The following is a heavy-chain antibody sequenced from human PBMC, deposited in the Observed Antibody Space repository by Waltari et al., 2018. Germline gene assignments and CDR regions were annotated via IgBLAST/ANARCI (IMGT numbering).Heavy chain of an antibody. J-gene: IGHJ4*02. CDR2: ISSSSSTI. Sequence: EVQLVESGGGLVQPGGSLRLSWAASGCTVSSYSMNWVRQAPGKGLEWVSYISSSSSTIYYADSVKGRFTISRDNAKNSLYLQMNSLRAEDTAVYYCARDSSGSYDDYWGQGTLVTVSS. D-gene: IGHD3-10*01. V-gene: IGHV3-48*01. CDR3: ARDSSGSYDDY. CDR1: GCTVSSYS.